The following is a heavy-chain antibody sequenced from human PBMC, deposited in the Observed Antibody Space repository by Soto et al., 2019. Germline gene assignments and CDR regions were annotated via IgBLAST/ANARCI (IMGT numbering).Heavy chain of an antibody. CDR3: ARGRHSYYYMDV. V-gene: IGHV3-30*06. J-gene: IGHJ6*03. Sequence: GGSLRLSCAASGFSFSTYGMHWVRQAPGKGLEWVELIWYDGSDKFFADSVKGRFTNSRDNSKNTLYLQMNSLRAEDTAVYYCARGRHSYYYMDVWGNGTTVTVSS. CDR2: IWYDGSDK. CDR1: GFSFSTYG.